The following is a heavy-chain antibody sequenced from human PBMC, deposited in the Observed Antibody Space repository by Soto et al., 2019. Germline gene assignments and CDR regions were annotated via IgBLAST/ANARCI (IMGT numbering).Heavy chain of an antibody. CDR1: GYTFTSYY. CDR3: GRERAASADLRYYYYGMDV. D-gene: IGHD6-13*01. J-gene: IGHJ6*02. Sequence: ASVKVSCKASGYTFTSYYMHWVRQAPGQGLEWMGIINPSGGSTSYAQKFQGRVTMTRDTSTSTVYMELSSLRSEDTAVYYCGRERAASADLRYYYYGMDVWGQGTTVTV. CDR2: INPSGGST. V-gene: IGHV1-46*01.